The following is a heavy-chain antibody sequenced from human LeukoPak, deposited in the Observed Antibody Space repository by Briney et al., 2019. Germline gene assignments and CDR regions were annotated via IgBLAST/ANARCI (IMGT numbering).Heavy chain of an antibody. CDR2: ISSSGSTI. D-gene: IGHD3-10*02. V-gene: IGHV3-48*03. CDR3: AELGITMSGGV. CDR1: GFTFSSYE. J-gene: IGHJ6*04. Sequence: GGSLRLSCAASGFTFSSYEMNWVRHPPGEGLEWVSYISSSGSTIYYADSVKGRFTISRDDAKNSLYLQMYRLRAQDTAVYYCAELGITMSGGVWGKGTTVTISS.